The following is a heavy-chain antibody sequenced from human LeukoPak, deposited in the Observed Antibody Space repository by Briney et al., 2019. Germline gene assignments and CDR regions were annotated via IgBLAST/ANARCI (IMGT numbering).Heavy chain of an antibody. Sequence: ASVKVSCKASGYTFTSCGISWVRQAPGQGLEWMGWISAYNGNTNYAQKLQGGVTMTTDTSTSTAYMELRSLRSDDTAVYYCARDKSGSYPPYDAFDIWGQGTMVTVSS. J-gene: IGHJ3*02. CDR1: GYTFTSCG. CDR3: ARDKSGSYPPYDAFDI. V-gene: IGHV1-18*01. D-gene: IGHD1-26*01. CDR2: ISAYNGNT.